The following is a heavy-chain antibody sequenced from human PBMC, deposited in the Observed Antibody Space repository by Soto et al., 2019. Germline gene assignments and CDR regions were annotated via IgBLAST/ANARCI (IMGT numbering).Heavy chain of an antibody. CDR2: IVVGSGNT. J-gene: IGHJ6*02. V-gene: IGHV1-58*01. CDR3: AATKPTSSSYGMDV. Sequence: SVKVSCKASGFTFTSSAVQWVRQARGQRLEWIGLIVVGSGNTNYAQKFQERVTITRDMSTSTAYMELSSLRSEDTAVYYCAATKPTSSSYGMDVWGQGNTVTVSS. D-gene: IGHD2-8*01. CDR1: GFTFTSSA.